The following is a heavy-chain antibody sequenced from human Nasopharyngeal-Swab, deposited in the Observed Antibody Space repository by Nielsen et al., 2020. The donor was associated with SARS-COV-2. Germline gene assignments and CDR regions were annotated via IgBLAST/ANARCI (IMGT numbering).Heavy chain of an antibody. D-gene: IGHD1-1*01. CDR3: TRAFGLERPWSDAFDI. J-gene: IGHJ3*02. V-gene: IGHV3-49*03. CDR1: GFTFGDYA. CDR2: IRSKAYGGTT. Sequence: GGSLRLSCTASGFTFGDYAMSWFRQAPGKGLEWVGFIRSKAYGGTTEYAASVKGRFTISRDDSKSIAYLQMNSLKTEDTAVYYCTRAFGLERPWSDAFDIWGQGTMVTVSS.